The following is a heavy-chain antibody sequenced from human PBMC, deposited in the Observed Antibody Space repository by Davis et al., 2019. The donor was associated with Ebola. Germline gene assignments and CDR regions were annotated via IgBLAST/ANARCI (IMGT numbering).Heavy chain of an antibody. V-gene: IGHV4-39*07. Sequence: SETLPLTCTVSGGSISSSSYYWGWIRQPPGKGLEWIGSIYYSGSTYYNPSLKSRVTISVDTSKNQFSLKLSSVTAADTAVYYCARESGGLDYWGQGTLVTVSS. CDR1: GGSISSSSYY. CDR2: IYYSGST. D-gene: IGHD5-12*01. CDR3: ARESGGLDY. J-gene: IGHJ4*02.